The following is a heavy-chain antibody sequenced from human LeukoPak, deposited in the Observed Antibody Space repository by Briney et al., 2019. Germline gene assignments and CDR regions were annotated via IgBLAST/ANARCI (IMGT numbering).Heavy chain of an antibody. CDR3: ARALSYDILTGYHDY. J-gene: IGHJ4*02. Sequence: HTGRSLRLSCAASGFTFSSYAMHWVRQAPGKGLEWVAVISYDGSNKYYADSVKGRFTISRDNSKNTLYLQMNSLRAEDTAVYYCARALSYDILTGYHDYWGQGTLVTVSS. CDR2: ISYDGSNK. V-gene: IGHV3-30-3*01. D-gene: IGHD3-9*01. CDR1: GFTFSSYA.